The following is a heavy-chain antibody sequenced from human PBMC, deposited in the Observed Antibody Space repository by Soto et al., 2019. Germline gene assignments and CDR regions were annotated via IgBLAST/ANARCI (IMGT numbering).Heavy chain of an antibody. Sequence: QVQLVQSGAEEKKPGASVKVSCKASGYTFTSYAMHWVRQAPGQRLEWMGWMNAGNGNTKYSQKFQVRVTITRDPCASTAYMELRSLRSEDTAVYYCARGGGWYVWFDPWGQGTLVTVSS. CDR3: ARGGGWYVWFDP. D-gene: IGHD6-19*01. V-gene: IGHV1-3*05. CDR1: GYTFTSYA. CDR2: MNAGNGNT. J-gene: IGHJ5*02.